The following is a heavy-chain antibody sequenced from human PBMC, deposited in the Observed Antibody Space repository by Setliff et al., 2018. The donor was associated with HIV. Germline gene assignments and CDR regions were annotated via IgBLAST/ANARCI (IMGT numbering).Heavy chain of an antibody. CDR1: GFRFSSYA. V-gene: IGHV3-15*01. D-gene: IGHD6-19*01. J-gene: IGHJ1*01. CDR2: IKTKTDAGAT. Sequence: NPGGSLRLSCAASGFRFSSYAMHWVRQAPGKGLEWVGRIKTKTDAGATDDAAPVKGRFTISRDDSKNTLFLQMDSLTTEDTAVYYCITDLYGSSLSSGWSWYFQHWGPGTLVTVSS. CDR3: ITDLYGSSLSSGWSWYFQH.